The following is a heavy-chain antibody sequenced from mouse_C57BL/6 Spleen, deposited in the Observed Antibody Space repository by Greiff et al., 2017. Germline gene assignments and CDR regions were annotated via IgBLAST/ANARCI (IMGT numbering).Heavy chain of an antibody. CDR3: ARGDQTGFYFDY. CDR1: GYAFRSYW. CDR2: IYPGDGDT. V-gene: IGHV1-80*01. Sequence: QVQLQQSGAELVKPGASVKISCKASGYAFRSYWMNWVKQRPGKGLEWIGQIYPGDGDTNYNGKFKGKATLTADKSSSTAYMQLSSLTSEDSAVYFCARGDQTGFYFDYWGQGTTLTVSS. D-gene: IGHD4-1*01. J-gene: IGHJ2*01.